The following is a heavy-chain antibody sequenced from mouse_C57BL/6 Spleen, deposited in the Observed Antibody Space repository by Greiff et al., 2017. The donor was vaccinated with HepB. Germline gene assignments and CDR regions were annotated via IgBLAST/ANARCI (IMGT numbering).Heavy chain of an antibody. CDR2: IYPRDGST. CDR1: GYTFTSYD. CDR3: ASPWGYFDY. V-gene: IGHV1-85*01. J-gene: IGHJ2*01. Sequence: VKLMDSGPELVKPGASVKLSCKASGYTFTSYDINWVKQRPGQGLEWIGWIYPRDGSTKYNEKFKGKATLTVDTSSSTAYMELHSLTSEDSAVYFCASPWGYFDYWGQGTTLTVSS.